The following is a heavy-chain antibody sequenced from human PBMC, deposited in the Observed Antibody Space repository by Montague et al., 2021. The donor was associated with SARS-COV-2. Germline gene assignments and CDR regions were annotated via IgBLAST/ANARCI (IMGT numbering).Heavy chain of an antibody. J-gene: IGHJ3*02. Sequence: TLSLTCTVSGGSINSGGYYWSWIRQHPGEGLEWIGYIYYSGSTYYIPSLKSRLTISVDTSKNQFSLKLSSVTAADTAVYYCARVHFVSSGWYPDAFDIWGKGTMVTVS. V-gene: IGHV4-31*03. CDR3: ARVHFVSSGWYPDAFDI. CDR1: GGSINSGGYY. D-gene: IGHD6-19*01. CDR2: IYYSGST.